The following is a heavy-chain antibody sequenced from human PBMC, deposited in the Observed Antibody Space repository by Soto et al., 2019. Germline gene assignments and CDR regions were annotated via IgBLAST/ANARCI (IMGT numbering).Heavy chain of an antibody. Sequence: SETLSLTCTVSGGSISSGDYYWSWIRQPPGKGLEWIGYIYYSGSTYYNPSLKSRVTISVDTSKNQFSLKLSSVTAADTAVYYCARDTVGKGSGSRDYWGQGTLVTVSS. J-gene: IGHJ4*02. CDR3: ARDTVGKGSGSRDY. CDR1: GGSISSGDYY. CDR2: IYYSGST. D-gene: IGHD3-10*01. V-gene: IGHV4-30-4*01.